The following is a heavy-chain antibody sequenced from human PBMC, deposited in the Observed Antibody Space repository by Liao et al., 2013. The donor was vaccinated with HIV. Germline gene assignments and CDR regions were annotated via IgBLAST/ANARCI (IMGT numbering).Heavy chain of an antibody. J-gene: IGHJ4*02. Sequence: LQLQESGPGLVKPSETLSLTCTVSGGSIRYRTDYWGWIRQPPGKGLEWIGNVYYSGSTYYNPSLKSRLTISVDTSKNQFSLMLRAVTAADTAVYYCARWDWNYGYFDYWGQGTLVTVSS. CDR1: GGSIRYRTDY. CDR3: ARWDWNYGYFDY. D-gene: IGHD1-7*01. V-gene: IGHV4-39*07. CDR2: VYYSGST.